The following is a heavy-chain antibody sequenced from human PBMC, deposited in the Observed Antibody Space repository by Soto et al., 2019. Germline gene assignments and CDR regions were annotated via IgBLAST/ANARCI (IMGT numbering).Heavy chain of an antibody. Sequence: PGESLKISCKGSGYSFTSYWIGWVRQMPGKGLEWMGIIYPGDSDTRYSPSFQGQVTTSADKSISTAYLQWSSLKASDTAMYYCARLGGYDLPYYYGMDVWGQGTTVTVSS. J-gene: IGHJ6*02. V-gene: IGHV5-51*01. D-gene: IGHD5-12*01. CDR2: IYPGDSDT. CDR3: ARLGGYDLPYYYGMDV. CDR1: GYSFTSYW.